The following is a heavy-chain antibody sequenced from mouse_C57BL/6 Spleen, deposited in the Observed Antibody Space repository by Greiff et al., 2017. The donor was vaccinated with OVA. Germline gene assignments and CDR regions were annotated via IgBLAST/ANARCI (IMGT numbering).Heavy chain of an antibody. V-gene: IGHV1-82*01. CDR2: IYPGDGDT. D-gene: IGHD1-2*01. CDR1: GYAFSSSW. J-gene: IGHJ1*03. CDR3: AIITAVIGDVDG. Sequence: VQLVESGPELVKPGASVKISCKASGYAFSSSWMNWVKQRPGQGLEWIGRIYPGDGDTNYNGTFKGKATLTTDKAYSTAYMQLSSLTSEDSAVYVWAIITAVIGDVDGWGTGTTVTVSS.